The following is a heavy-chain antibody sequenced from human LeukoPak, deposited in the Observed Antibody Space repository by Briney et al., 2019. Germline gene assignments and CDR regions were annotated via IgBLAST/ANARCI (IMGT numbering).Heavy chain of an antibody. V-gene: IGHV1-2*02. D-gene: IGHD5-12*01. CDR3: ARGSGYDGYYYYMDV. CDR1: GYSFTSYG. J-gene: IGHJ6*03. CDR2: INPNSGGT. Sequence: ASVKVSCKASGYSFTSYGISWVRQAPGQGLEWMGWINPNSGGTNYAQKFQGRVTITRDTSISTAYMELSRLRSDDTAVYYCARGSGYDGYYYYMDVWGKGTTVTVSS.